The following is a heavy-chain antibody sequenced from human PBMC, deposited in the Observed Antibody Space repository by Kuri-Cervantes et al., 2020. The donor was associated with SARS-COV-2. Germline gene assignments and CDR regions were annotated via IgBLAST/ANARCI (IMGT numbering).Heavy chain of an antibody. CDR2: ISGTRGST. J-gene: IGHJ3*02. D-gene: IGHD3-22*01. CDR1: GFIFSNFA. V-gene: IGHV3-23*01. Sequence: GESLKISCAASGFIFSNFAMNWVRQAPGKGLEWVAVISGTRGSTFYGDSVKGRFTISRDNSKNILYLEMESLRVEDTAMYYCARSTPFRRLVVISQGGAFDIWGQGTMVTVSS. CDR3: ARSTPFRRLVVISQGGAFDI.